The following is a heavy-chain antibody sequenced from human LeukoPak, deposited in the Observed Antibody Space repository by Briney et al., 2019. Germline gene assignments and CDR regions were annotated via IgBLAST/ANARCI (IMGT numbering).Heavy chain of an antibody. D-gene: IGHD1-7*01. CDR3: AKTQRSTNWNLDTTSFDY. Sequence: GKSLRLSCATSGFMFSRSDIHWVRQAPGRGLELVAVIWHDRRDTNGSNKYYADSVKSRFTISRDNSKNTLYLQMNSLRAEDTAVYYCAKTQRSTNWNLDTTSFDYWGQGTLVTVSS. J-gene: IGHJ4*02. CDR2: IWHDRRDTNGSNK. CDR1: GFMFSRSD. V-gene: IGHV3-33*06.